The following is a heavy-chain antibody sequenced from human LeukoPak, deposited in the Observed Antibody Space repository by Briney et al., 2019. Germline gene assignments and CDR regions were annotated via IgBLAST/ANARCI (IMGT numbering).Heavy chain of an antibody. V-gene: IGHV1-2*02. D-gene: IGHD6-19*01. Sequence: GASVKVSCKASGYTFTGYYMHWVRQAPGQGLEWMGWINPDSGGTNYAQKFQGRVTMTRDTSISTAYMEVSRLSSDGTAVYYCARDPPYCSGWLGMDVWGQGTTVTVSS. J-gene: IGHJ6*02. CDR3: ARDPPYCSGWLGMDV. CDR1: GYTFTGYY. CDR2: INPDSGGT.